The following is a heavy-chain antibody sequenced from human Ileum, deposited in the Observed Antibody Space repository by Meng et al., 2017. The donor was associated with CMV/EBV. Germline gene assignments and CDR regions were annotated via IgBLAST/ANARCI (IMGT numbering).Heavy chain of an antibody. D-gene: IGHD3-22*01. J-gene: IGHJ4*02. CDR2: LYIGLST. CDR3: ARENHDRGFDY. Sequence: GGSLRLSCVASGFSVSDNQMNWVRQAPGKGLEWVSVLYIGLSTYYLDPVKGRFTISRDTSKNTVYLQMNSLTVEDTAVYYCARENHDRGFDYWGQGTPVTVSS. CDR1: GFSVSDNQ. V-gene: IGHV3-53*01.